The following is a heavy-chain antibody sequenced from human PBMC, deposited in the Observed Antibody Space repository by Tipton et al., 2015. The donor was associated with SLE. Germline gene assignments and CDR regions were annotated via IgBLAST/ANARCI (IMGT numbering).Heavy chain of an antibody. V-gene: IGHV4-39*07. Sequence: TLSLTCTVSGGSISSSSYYWGWIRQPPGKGLEWIGSIYYSGSTYYNPSLKSRVTISVDTSKNQFSLKLSSVTAADTAVYYCARDPKYSSGSGRFDYWGQGTLVTVSS. CDR2: IYYSGST. CDR3: ARDPKYSSGSGRFDY. J-gene: IGHJ4*02. CDR1: GGSISSSSYY. D-gene: IGHD6-19*01.